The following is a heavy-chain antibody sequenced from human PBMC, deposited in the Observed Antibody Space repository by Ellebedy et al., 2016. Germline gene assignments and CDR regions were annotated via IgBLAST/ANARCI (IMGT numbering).Heavy chain of an antibody. CDR3: ARGVGGTSLNWFDP. CDR2: IGADGSDI. Sequence: GGSLRLSXPGSGVTLNNFGMNWVRQAPGKGLEWVSSIGADGSDIYYADSVKGRFTISRDTAKNSLYLQMNSLRAEDTAVYYCARGVGGTSLNWFDPWGQGTLVTVSS. J-gene: IGHJ5*02. CDR1: GVTLNNFG. V-gene: IGHV3-21*01. D-gene: IGHD3-16*01.